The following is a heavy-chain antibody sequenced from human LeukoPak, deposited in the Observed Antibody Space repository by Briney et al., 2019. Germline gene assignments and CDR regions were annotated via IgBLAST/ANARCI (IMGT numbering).Heavy chain of an antibody. CDR1: GGSISGYY. Sequence: SETLSLTCTVSGGSISGYYWSWIRQPPGKGLEWIGYIYYSGSTNYNPSLKSRVTISVHTSKIQFSLKLSSVTAADTAVYYCARDGGPRDIVVVPADGFDPWGQGTLVTVSS. J-gene: IGHJ5*02. D-gene: IGHD2-2*01. V-gene: IGHV4-59*12. CDR2: IYYSGST. CDR3: ARDGGPRDIVVVPADGFDP.